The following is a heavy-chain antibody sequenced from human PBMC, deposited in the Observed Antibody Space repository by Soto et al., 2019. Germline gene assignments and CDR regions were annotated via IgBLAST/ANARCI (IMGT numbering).Heavy chain of an antibody. Sequence: SETLSLTCTVSGDSVSSNSWWSWVRQPPGKGLEWIGEIHHSGSTNYNSSLTSRVSISIDKSKNQFSLNLYSVTAADAAVFYCARAPRGYGMDVWGQGTTVTVSS. J-gene: IGHJ6*02. CDR3: ARAPRGYGMDV. CDR1: GDSVSSNSW. V-gene: IGHV4-4*02. CDR2: IHHSGST.